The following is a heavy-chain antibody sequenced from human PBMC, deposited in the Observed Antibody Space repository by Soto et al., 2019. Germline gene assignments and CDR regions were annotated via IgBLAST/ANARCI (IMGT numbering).Heavy chain of an antibody. CDR2: INTLSSAI. CDR3: ARRLQWQLRPLDS. D-gene: IGHD6-19*01. V-gene: IGHV3-11*01. J-gene: IGHJ4*02. CDR1: GFTFSDYY. Sequence: GGSLRLSCAGSGFTFSDYYITWIRRAPGKGLEWVSYINTLSSAIYYADSVKGRFTISRDNAKNSVYLQMNSLRAEDTAVYYCARRLQWQLRPLDSWGRGTLVTVS.